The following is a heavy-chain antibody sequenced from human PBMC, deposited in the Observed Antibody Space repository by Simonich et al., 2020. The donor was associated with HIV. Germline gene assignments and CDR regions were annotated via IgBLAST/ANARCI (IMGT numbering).Heavy chain of an antibody. CDR2: SSSSGSNI. D-gene: IGHD6-19*01. CDR1: GFTFSSYE. CDR3: ARDLEGSGGYVRYYYGMDV. Sequence: EVQLVESGGGLVQPGGSLRLSCAASGFTFSSYEMNWVRQAPGKGLEWVSYSSSSGSNIYYADSVKGRFTISRDNAKNSLYLQMNSLRAEDTAVYYCARDLEGSGGYVRYYYGMDVWGQGTTVTVSS. V-gene: IGHV3-48*03. J-gene: IGHJ6*02.